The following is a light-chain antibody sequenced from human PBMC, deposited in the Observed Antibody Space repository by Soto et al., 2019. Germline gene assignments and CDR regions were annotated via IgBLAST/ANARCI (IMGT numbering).Light chain of an antibody. Sequence: EIVMTQSPATLSVSPGERATLSCRASQSVSSNLAWYQQKPGQAPRLLIYGASTRATGIPARFSGSGSGTEFTLTISSLQSEDFAVYYCQQYNTLNTSGQGTKLDIK. J-gene: IGKJ2*01. CDR3: QQYNTLNT. CDR2: GAS. V-gene: IGKV3-15*01. CDR1: QSVSSN.